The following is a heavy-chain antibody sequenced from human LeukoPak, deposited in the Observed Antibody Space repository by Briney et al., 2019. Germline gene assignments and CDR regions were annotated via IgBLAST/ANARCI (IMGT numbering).Heavy chain of an antibody. CDR2: ISSDGSIT. CDR3: ASLTTVLDP. J-gene: IGHJ5*02. V-gene: IGHV3-74*01. Sequence: GGSLRLSCAASGFTFSTYWMHWVRQAPGKGLVWVSRISSDGSITTYAGSVKGRFTISRDNTKNTLYLQMNSLRAEDTAVYYCASLTTVLDPWGQGTLVTVSS. D-gene: IGHD4-17*01. CDR1: GFTFSTYW.